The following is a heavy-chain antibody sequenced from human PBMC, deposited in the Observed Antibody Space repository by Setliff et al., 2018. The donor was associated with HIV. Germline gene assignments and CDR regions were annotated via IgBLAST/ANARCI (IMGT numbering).Heavy chain of an antibody. CDR1: GYTFIDYY. V-gene: IGHV1-46*01. CDR2: INPSGGST. Sequence: ASVKVSCKASGYTFIDYYMHWVRQAPGQGLEWMGMINPSGGSTSYAQNFQGRVTMTRDTSTHTVYMELTSLRSDDTAVYYCAKDDRYYYDTSGSPSNWFDPWGQGVKVTVSS. J-gene: IGHJ5*02. CDR3: AKDDRYYYDTSGSPSNWFDP. D-gene: IGHD3-22*01.